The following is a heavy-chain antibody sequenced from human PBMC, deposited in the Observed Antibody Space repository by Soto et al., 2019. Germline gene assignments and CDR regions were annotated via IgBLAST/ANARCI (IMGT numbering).Heavy chain of an antibody. D-gene: IGHD3-10*01. V-gene: IGHV1-3*01. Sequence: ASVKVSCKASVYTFTSYAIDCVRQAPGQRLEWMGWINAGNGNTKYSQKFQGRVTITRDTSASTAYMELSSLRSEDTAVYYCARGGGSLWFGEAGYYGMDVWGQGTTVTVSS. CDR1: VYTFTSYA. CDR3: ARGGGSLWFGEAGYYGMDV. J-gene: IGHJ6*02. CDR2: INAGNGNT.